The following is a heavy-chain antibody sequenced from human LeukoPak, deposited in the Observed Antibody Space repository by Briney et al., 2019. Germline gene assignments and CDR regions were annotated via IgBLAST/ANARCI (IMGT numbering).Heavy chain of an antibody. CDR2: IIPILGIA. CDR3: ARDSPYYYDSSDPGGIDY. CDR1: GGTFSSYT. V-gene: IGHV1-69*04. J-gene: IGHJ4*02. Sequence: SVKVSCKASGGTFSSYTISWMRQAPGQGLEWMGRIIPILGIANYAQKFQGRVTITADKSPSTAYMELSSLRSEDTAVYYCARDSPYYYDSSDPGGIDYWGQGTLVTVSS. D-gene: IGHD3-22*01.